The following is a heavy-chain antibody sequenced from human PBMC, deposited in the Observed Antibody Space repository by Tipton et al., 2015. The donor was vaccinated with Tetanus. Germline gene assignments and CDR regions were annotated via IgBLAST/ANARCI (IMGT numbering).Heavy chain of an antibody. Sequence: TLSLTCSVSGGSISSTDYYWSWIRQPPGKGLEWIGHMYHSGQAYYNSSLKSRVVILVDTSKNQFSLKLSSVTAADTAVYYCARYSIVATSNNWFDPWGQGTLVTVSS. CDR2: MYHSGQA. CDR3: ARYSIVATSNNWFDP. D-gene: IGHD5-12*01. V-gene: IGHV4-30-4*01. CDR1: GGSISSTDYY. J-gene: IGHJ5*02.